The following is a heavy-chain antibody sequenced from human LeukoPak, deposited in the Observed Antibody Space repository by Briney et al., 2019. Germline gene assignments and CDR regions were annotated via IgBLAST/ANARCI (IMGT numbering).Heavy chain of an antibody. V-gene: IGHV1-2*02. CDR1: GYTFTDYY. CDR3: ATKSSGYYMY. Sequence: ASVKVSCKASGYTFTDYYMHWVRQAPGQGLGWMGWISPNSGGAKYAQKFQGRVTMTRDTSISTAYMELSGLRSDDTAVYYCATKSSGYYMYWGQGTLVTVSS. CDR2: ISPNSGGA. J-gene: IGHJ4*02. D-gene: IGHD3-3*01.